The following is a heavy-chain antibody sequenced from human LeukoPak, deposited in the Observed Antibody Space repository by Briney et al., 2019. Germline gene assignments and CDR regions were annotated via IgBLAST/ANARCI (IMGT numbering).Heavy chain of an antibody. CDR1: GFTFSSYA. CDR2: ISYDGSNK. D-gene: IGHD3-10*01. Sequence: PGGSLRLSCAASGFTFSSYAMHWVRQAPGKGLEWVAVISYDGSNKYYADSVKGRFAISRDNSKNTLYLQMNSLRAEDTAVYYCARDGLASSCDYWGQGTLVTVSS. J-gene: IGHJ4*02. V-gene: IGHV3-30*09. CDR3: ARDGLASSCDY.